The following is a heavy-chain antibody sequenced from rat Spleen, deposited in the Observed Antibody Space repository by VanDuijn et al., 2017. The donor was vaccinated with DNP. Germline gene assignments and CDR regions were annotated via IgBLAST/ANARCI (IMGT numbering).Heavy chain of an antibody. V-gene: IGHV5-7*01. J-gene: IGHJ2*01. CDR3: AKGDY. Sequence: EVQLVESGGGLVQPGRSLKFSCAASGFTFSDYNMAWVRQAPKKGLEWVATISYDGSRTYYRDSVKGRFTVSRDNAKSTLYLQMDSLRSEDTATYYCAKGDYWGQGVMVTVSS. CDR2: ISYDGSRT. CDR1: GFTFSDYN.